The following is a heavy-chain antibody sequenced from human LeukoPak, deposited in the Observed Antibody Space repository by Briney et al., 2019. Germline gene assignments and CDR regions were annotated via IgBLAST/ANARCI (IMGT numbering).Heavy chain of an antibody. CDR2: INHSGRT. V-gene: IGHV4-34*01. J-gene: IGHJ6*02. CDR1: GGSLSGYY. CDR3: ARGSDYYYYGMDV. Sequence: SESLSLTCAVYGGSLSGYYWSWIRQPPGKGLGWIGEINHSGRTNYNPSLKSRVTISVDTSKNQFSLKLSSVTAADTAVYYCARGSDYYYYGMDVWGQGTTVTVSS.